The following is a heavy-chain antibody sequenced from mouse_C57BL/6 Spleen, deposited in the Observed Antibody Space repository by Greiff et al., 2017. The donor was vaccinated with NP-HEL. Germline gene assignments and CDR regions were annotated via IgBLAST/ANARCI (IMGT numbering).Heavy chain of an antibody. D-gene: IGHD2-4*01. Sequence: EVKVVESGGGLVKPGGSLKLSCAASGFTFSSYAMSWVSQTPEKRLEWVATISDGGSYTYYPDNVKGRFTISRDNAKNNLYLQMSHLKSEDTAMYYCARDRLQFAYWGQGTLVTVSA. CDR1: GFTFSSYA. V-gene: IGHV5-4*01. CDR3: ARDRLQFAY. CDR2: ISDGGSYT. J-gene: IGHJ3*01.